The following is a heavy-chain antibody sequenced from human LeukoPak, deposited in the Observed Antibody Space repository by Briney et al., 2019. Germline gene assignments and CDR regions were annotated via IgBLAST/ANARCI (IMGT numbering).Heavy chain of an antibody. CDR1: GFTFSSYE. D-gene: IGHD3-10*01. CDR3: AREGALWFGESGAFDI. V-gene: IGHV3-48*03. Sequence: GGSLRLSRAASGFTFSSYEMNWVRQAPGKGLEWVSYISSSGSTIYYADSVKGRFTISRDNAKNSLYLQMNSLSGEDTAVYYCAREGALWFGESGAFDIWGQGTMVTVSS. CDR2: ISSSGSTI. J-gene: IGHJ3*02.